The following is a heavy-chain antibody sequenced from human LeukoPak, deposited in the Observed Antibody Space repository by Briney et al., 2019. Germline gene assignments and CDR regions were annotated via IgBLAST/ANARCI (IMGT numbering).Heavy chain of an antibody. CDR3: AKPRSSGWTDAFDI. D-gene: IGHD6-19*01. J-gene: IGHJ3*02. CDR1: GFTFSSYG. V-gene: IGHV3-30*18. CDR2: ISYDGSNK. Sequence: GGSLRLSCAASGFTFSSYGMHWVRQAPGKGLEWVAVISYDGSNKYYADSVKGRFTISRDNSKNTLYLQMNSLRAEDTAVYYCAKPRSSGWTDAFDIWGQGTMVTVSS.